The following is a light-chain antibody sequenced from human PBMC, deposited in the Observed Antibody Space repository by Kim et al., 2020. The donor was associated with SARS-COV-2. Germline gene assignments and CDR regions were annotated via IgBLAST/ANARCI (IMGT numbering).Light chain of an antibody. CDR2: SKN. J-gene: IGLJ1*01. Sequence: GQWENIPLSGSSSNVGSNTVNWDHQVPGTAPKLLIYSKNQRPSRVPDRFSGSKSGTSASLAISGLQAEDEADYYCQSYDSSLSGYVFGTGTKVTFL. CDR3: QSYDSSLSGYV. CDR1: SSNVGSNT. V-gene: IGLV1-44*01.